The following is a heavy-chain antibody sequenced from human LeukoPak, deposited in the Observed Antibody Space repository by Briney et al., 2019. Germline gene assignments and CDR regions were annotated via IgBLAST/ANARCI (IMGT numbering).Heavy chain of an antibody. CDR3: ARDRYLEKFVY. V-gene: IGHV3-48*02. CDR1: GFTFSSYA. D-gene: IGHD5-24*01. J-gene: IGHJ4*02. CDR2: LSGSSSTI. Sequence: GGSLRLSCAASGFTFSSYAMNWVRQAPGKGLEWVSYLSGSSSTIYYADSVKGRFTISRDNAKNSLYVQMNSLRDEDTAVYYCARDRYLEKFVYWRQGALVSVCS.